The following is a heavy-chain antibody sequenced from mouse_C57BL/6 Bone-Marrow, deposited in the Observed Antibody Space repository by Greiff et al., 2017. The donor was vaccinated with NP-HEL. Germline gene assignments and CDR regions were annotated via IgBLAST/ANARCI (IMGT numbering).Heavy chain of an antibody. Sequence: EVKLVESGGGLVKPGGSLKLSCAASGFTFSSYAMSWVRQTPEKRLEWVATISDGGSYTYYPDNVKGRFTISRDNAKNNQYLQMSHMKSEDTAMYYCARDVTTVVARAAYWGQGTLVTVSA. CDR3: ARDVTTVVARAAY. CDR1: GFTFSSYA. J-gene: IGHJ3*01. D-gene: IGHD1-1*01. CDR2: ISDGGSYT. V-gene: IGHV5-4*01.